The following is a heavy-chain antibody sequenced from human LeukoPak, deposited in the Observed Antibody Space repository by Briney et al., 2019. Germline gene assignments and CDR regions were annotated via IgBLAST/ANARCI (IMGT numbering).Heavy chain of an antibody. CDR2: ISYTGGNE. Sequence: GGSLRLSCAASGLYFDSHAMHWVRQAPGKGLEWVAFISYTGGNEYYADPVKGRFTISRDNSKNTLYLQINSLRSEDTAVYFCAREGGDLGAFDVWGQGTVVTVSS. J-gene: IGHJ3*01. CDR1: GLYFDSHA. D-gene: IGHD3-10*01. V-gene: IGHV3-30*04. CDR3: AREGGDLGAFDV.